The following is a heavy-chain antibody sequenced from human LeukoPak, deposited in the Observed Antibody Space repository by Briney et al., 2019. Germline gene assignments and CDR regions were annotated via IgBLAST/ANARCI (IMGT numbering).Heavy chain of an antibody. CDR1: GGSVSSGSYY. J-gene: IGHJ6*02. CDR2: IYYSGST. CDR3: ARGNSSGWYRPYYYYYYGMDV. D-gene: IGHD6-19*01. Sequence: SETLSLTCTVSGGSVSSGSYYWSWIRQPPGTGLEWIGYIYYSGSTNYNPSLKSRVTISVDTSKNQFSLKLSSVTAADTAVYYCARGNSSGWYRPYYYYYYGMDVWGQGTTVTVSS. V-gene: IGHV4-61*01.